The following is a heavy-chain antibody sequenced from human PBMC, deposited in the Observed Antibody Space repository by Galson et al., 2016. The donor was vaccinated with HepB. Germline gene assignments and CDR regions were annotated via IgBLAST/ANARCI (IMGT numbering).Heavy chain of an antibody. V-gene: IGHV3-23*01. CDR2: ISSSGDVR. D-gene: IGHD3-10*01. CDR3: AATMIRGVISYFDP. Sequence: SLRLSCAASGFTFRYYAMIWVRQAPGKGLEWVSLISSSGDVRHYANSVKGRFIISRDNPKNTLYLQMNNVRTEDTAIYYCAATMIRGVISYFDPWGQGTLVTVSS. CDR1: GFTFRYYA. J-gene: IGHJ5*02.